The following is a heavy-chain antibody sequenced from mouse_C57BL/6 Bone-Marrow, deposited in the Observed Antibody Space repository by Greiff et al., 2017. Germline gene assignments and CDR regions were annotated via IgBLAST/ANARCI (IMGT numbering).Heavy chain of an antibody. CDR1: GFSFNTYA. J-gene: IGHJ3*01. CDR2: IRSKSNNYAT. CDR3: VSLLPSGFAY. V-gene: IGHV10-1*01. Sequence: EVKLMESGGGLVQPKGSLKLSCAASGFSFNTYAMNWVRQAPGKGLEWVARIRSKSNNYATYYADSVKDRFTISRDDSESMLYLQMNNLKTEDTAMYYCVSLLPSGFAYGGQGTLVTVSA. D-gene: IGHD1-1*01.